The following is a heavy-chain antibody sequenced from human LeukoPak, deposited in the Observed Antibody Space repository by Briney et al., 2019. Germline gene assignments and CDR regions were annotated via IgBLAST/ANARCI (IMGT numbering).Heavy chain of an antibody. CDR2: INPNSGGT. D-gene: IGHD3-3*01. Sequence: ASVKVSCKAPGYTFTGYYMHWVRQAPGQGLEWMGWINPNSGGTNYAQKFQGRVTMTRDTSISTAYMELSRLRSDDTAVYYCASIYDFWSGYSPYWGQGTLVTVSS. CDR3: ASIYDFWSGYSPY. CDR1: GYTFTGYY. V-gene: IGHV1-2*02. J-gene: IGHJ4*02.